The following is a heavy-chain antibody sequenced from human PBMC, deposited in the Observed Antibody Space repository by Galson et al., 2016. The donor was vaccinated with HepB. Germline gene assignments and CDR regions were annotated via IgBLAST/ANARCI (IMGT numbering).Heavy chain of an antibody. CDR1: GDSMTNYY. J-gene: IGHJ4*02. CDR2: VFHNGTT. V-gene: IGHV4-4*08. Sequence: SETLSLTCSVSGDSMTNYYWSWIRQPPGKGLEWIGYVFHNGTTNYNPSLQSRLTMTRNTFTTMSYMELRRLTVDDTAVYYCAAHTENKSLGRKALDYWGQGKLVTVS. D-gene: IGHD1/OR15-1a*01. CDR3: AAHTENKSLGRKALDY.